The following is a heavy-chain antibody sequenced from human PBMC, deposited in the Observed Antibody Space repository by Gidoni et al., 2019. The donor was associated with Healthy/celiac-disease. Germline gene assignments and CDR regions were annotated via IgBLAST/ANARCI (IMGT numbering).Heavy chain of an antibody. Sequence: QVQLVESGGGVVQPGRSLRLSCAASGCNFRSYGMHWVRQAPGKGLEWVAVIWYDGSNKYYADSVKGRFTISRDNSKNTLYLQMNSLRAEDTAVYYCARVMDTAMVTGGMDVWGQGTTVTVSS. J-gene: IGHJ6*02. CDR2: IWYDGSNK. D-gene: IGHD5-18*01. V-gene: IGHV3-33*01. CDR3: ARVMDTAMVTGGMDV. CDR1: GCNFRSYG.